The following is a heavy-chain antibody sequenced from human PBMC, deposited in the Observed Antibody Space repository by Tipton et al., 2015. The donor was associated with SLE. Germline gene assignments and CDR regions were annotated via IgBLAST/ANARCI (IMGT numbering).Heavy chain of an antibody. CDR2: INPNSGGT. CDR3: AREADSHSSGYNWFDP. Sequence: QLVQSGAEVKKTGASVKVSCKASGYTFTGYYMHWVRQAPGQGLEWMGWINPNSGGTNYAQKFQGWVTMTRDTSISTAYMELSRLRSDDTAVYYCAREADSHSSGYNWFDPWGQGTLVTVSS. D-gene: IGHD3-22*01. J-gene: IGHJ5*02. V-gene: IGHV1-2*04. CDR1: GYTFTGYY.